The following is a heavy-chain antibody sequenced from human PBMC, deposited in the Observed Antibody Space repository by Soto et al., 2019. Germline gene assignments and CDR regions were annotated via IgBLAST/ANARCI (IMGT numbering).Heavy chain of an antibody. J-gene: IGHJ3*01. CDR3: ARGSLGGYYGAFDV. D-gene: IGHD3-10*01. CDR1: GASISSYNY. V-gene: IGHV4-39*07. CDR2: IIYSGNV. Sequence: SETLSLTCNVSGASISSYNYWGWFRQPPGKGLEWIGSIIYSGNVIYNPSLKSRVAISIEMSTNQFSLTLSSVTAADTAVYYCARGSLGGYYGAFDVWGQGTVVTVSS.